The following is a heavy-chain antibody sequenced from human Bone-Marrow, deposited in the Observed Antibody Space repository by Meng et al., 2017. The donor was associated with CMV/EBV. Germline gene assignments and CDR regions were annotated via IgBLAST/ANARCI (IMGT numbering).Heavy chain of an antibody. J-gene: IGHJ6*02. CDR1: GGSFSGYY. CDR3: ARGGYCSSTSCYRGVVRSYYYYGMDV. V-gene: IGHV4-34*01. D-gene: IGHD2-2*02. CDR2: INHSGST. Sequence: SETLSLTCAVYGGSFSGYYWSWIRQPPGKGLEWIGEINHSGSTNYNPSLKSRVTILVDTSKNQFSLKLSSVTAADTAVYYCARGGYCSSTSCYRGVVRSYYYYGMDVWGQGTTVTVSS.